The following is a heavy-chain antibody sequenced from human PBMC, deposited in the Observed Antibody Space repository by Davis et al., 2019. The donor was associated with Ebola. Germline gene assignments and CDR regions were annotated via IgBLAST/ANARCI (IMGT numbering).Heavy chain of an antibody. V-gene: IGHV5-51*01. CDR1: GYNFPSYW. CDR2: FYPADSST. Sequence: KVSCKGSGYNFPSYWIAWVRQMPGKGLEWMGSFYPADSSTRYSPSFQGQVTISADKSISTAYLQWSSLEASATAMYFCARRVRSGDPGMDVWGQGTTVTVSS. D-gene: IGHD6-19*01. J-gene: IGHJ6*02. CDR3: ARRVRSGDPGMDV.